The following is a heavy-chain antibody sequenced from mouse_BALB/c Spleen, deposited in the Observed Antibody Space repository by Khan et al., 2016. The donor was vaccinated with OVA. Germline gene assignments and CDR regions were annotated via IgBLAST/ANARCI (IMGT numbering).Heavy chain of an antibody. CDR2: ISSAGSYT. J-gene: IGHJ3*01. V-gene: IGHV5-9-1*01. Sequence: EVELVESGGGLVKPGGSLKLSCAASGFTFSSFVMSWVRQRPEKRMERVPPISSAGSYTSDTDSVKGRFTSYRDNAKNTLYLQMNSLRSEDTPIVCCASDNYGCFAYWGQGTLVTVSA. CDR1: GFTFSSFV. CDR3: ASDNYGCFAY. D-gene: IGHD1-1*02.